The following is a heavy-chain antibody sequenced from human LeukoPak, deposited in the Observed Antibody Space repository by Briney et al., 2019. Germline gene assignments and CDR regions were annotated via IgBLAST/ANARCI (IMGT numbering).Heavy chain of an antibody. V-gene: IGHV3-23*01. CDR3: AKDRGYTSGSYFFDY. CDR1: GFTFSSYA. CDR2: ISGSGVTT. Sequence: GGSLRLSCAASGFTFSSYAMSWVRQAPGKGLEWVSAISGSGVTTYYADSVKGRFVISRDNSKNTLYLQMNSLRAEDTAVYYCAKDRGYTSGSYFFDYWGQGTLVTVSS. D-gene: IGHD6-19*01. J-gene: IGHJ4*02.